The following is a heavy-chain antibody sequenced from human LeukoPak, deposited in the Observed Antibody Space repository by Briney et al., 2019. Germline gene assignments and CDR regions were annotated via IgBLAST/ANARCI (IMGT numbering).Heavy chain of an antibody. CDR3: ATADIVVVPAARHNAFDI. CDR1: GGTFSSYA. Sequence: GASVKVSCKASGGTFSSYAISWVRQAPGQGLEWMGRIIPILGIANYAQKFQGRVTITADKSTSTAYMELSSLRSEDTAVYYCATADIVVVPAARHNAFDIWGQGTMVTVSS. D-gene: IGHD2-2*01. J-gene: IGHJ3*02. V-gene: IGHV1-69*04. CDR2: IIPILGIA.